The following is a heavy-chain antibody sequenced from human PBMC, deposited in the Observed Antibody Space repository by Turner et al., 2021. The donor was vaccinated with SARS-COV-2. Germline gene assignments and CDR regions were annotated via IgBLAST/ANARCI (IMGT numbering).Heavy chain of an antibody. CDR3: ATGYAYCGGDCSIHY. D-gene: IGHD2-21*02. CDR1: GYPLTELS. Sequence: QVQLVQSGAEVKKPGASVKVSCKVSGYPLTELSMHWVRQAPGKGLEWMGGIDPEDGETIYAQKFQDRVTMTEDTSTDTAYMELSSLRSEDTALYYCATGYAYCGGDCSIHYWGQGTLVTVSS. J-gene: IGHJ4*02. V-gene: IGHV1-24*01. CDR2: IDPEDGET.